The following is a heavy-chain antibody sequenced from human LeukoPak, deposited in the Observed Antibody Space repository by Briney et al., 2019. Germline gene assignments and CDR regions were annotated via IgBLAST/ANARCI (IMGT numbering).Heavy chain of an antibody. V-gene: IGHV3-11*04. CDR3: ARAPRQYQLLYAYYYYYMDV. Sequence: PGGSLRLSCAASGFTFSDYYMSWIRQAPGKGLEWVSYISSSGSTIYYADSVKGRFTISRDNAKNSLYLQMNSLRAEDTAVYYCARAPRQYQLLYAYYYYYMDVWGKGTTVTVSS. D-gene: IGHD2-2*02. CDR1: GFTFSDYY. CDR2: ISSSGSTI. J-gene: IGHJ6*03.